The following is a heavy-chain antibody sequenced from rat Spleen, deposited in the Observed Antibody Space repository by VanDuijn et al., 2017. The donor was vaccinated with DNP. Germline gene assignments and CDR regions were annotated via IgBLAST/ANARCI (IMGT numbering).Heavy chain of an antibody. CDR1: GFTFSNYG. CDR2: ISYDGSST. D-gene: IGHD1-9*01. J-gene: IGHJ2*01. CDR3: ARAGTYYGYTGYYFDY. V-gene: IGHV5-29*01. Sequence: EVQLVESGGGLVQPGRSLKLSCAASGFTFSNYGMAWVRQAPTKGLEWVATISYDGSSTYYRDSVKGRFTISRDNAKSSLYLQMDSLRSEDTATYYCARAGTYYGYTGYYFDYWGQGVMVTVSS.